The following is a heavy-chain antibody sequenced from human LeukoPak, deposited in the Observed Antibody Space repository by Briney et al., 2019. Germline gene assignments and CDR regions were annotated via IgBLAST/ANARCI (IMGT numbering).Heavy chain of an antibody. CDR1: GESLSGFY. CDR3: AKGSSPFDY. J-gene: IGHJ4*02. D-gene: IGHD6-13*01. CDR2: INHSGST. V-gene: IGHV4-34*01. Sequence: SETLSLTCAVYGESLSGFYWSWVRQPPGKGLEWIGEINHSGSTNYNPSLKSRVTISVDTSKNQFSLNLNSVTAADTAVYYCAKGSSPFDYWGQGTLVTVSS.